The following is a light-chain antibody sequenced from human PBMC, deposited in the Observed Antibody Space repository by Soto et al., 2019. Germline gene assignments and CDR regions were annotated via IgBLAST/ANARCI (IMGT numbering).Light chain of an antibody. CDR2: AAS. V-gene: IGKV1-39*01. J-gene: IGKJ1*01. Sequence: DIQMTQSPSSQSASVGDRVTITCRASQSINSYLNWYQQKPGKAPKLLIYAASSLQSGVPSRFSGSGSETDSTLTITSLQPDDFATYYFQQSFSTPRTFGQGTRVDI. CDR3: QQSFSTPRT. CDR1: QSINSY.